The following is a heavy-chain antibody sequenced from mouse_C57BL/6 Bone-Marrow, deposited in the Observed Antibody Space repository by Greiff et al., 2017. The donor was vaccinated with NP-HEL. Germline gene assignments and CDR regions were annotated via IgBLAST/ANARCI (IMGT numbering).Heavy chain of an antibody. Sequence: EVQRVESGGGLVKPGGSLKLSCAASGFTFSSYTMSWVRQTPEKRLEWVATISGGGGNTYYPDSVKGRFPISRDNAKNTLYLQMSSLRSEDTALYYCARQLDYWGQGTTLTVSS. CDR1: GFTFSSYT. CDR2: ISGGGGNT. V-gene: IGHV5-9*01. CDR3: ARQLDY. J-gene: IGHJ2*01.